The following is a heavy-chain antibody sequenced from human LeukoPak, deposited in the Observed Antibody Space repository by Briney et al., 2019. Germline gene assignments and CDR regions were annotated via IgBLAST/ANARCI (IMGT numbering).Heavy chain of an antibody. CDR1: GFTFSSYS. V-gene: IGHV3-21*01. Sequence: GGSLRLSCAASGFTFSSYSMNWVRQAPGKGLEWVSSISSSSSYIYYADSVKGRFTISRDNAKNPLYLQMNSLRAEDTAVYYCARDLRYYDSRSDWGQETLVTVSS. CDR2: ISSSSSYI. CDR3: ARDLRYYDSRSD. J-gene: IGHJ4*02. D-gene: IGHD3-22*01.